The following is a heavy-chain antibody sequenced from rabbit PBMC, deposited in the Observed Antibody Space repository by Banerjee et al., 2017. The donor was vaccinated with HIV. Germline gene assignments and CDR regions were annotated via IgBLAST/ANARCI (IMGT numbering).Heavy chain of an antibody. CDR2: MNPIFDST. V-gene: IGHV1S40*01. Sequence: LVKPGASLTLTCKASGFSFSSGYDMCWVRQAPGTGLEWIACMNPIFDSTYYASWAKGRFTISKTSSTTVTLQMSSLTGADTATYFCARGDFCFNLWGQGTLVTVS. J-gene: IGHJ4*01. CDR1: GFSFSSGYD. D-gene: IGHD4-2*01. CDR3: ARGDFCFNL.